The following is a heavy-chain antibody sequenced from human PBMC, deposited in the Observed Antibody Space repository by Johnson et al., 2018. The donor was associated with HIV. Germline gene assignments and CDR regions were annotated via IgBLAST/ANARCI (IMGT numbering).Heavy chain of an antibody. D-gene: IGHD3-16*01. J-gene: IGHJ3*02. CDR2: IKSKADGGTT. CDR1: GFTFSNVW. CDR3: ARPEGRMGGAFDI. V-gene: IGHV3-15*01. Sequence: EVQLVESGGGLVKPGGSLRLSCVASGFTFSNVWMNWVRQAPGKGLEWVGRIKSKADGGTTHYGAPVKGRFSISRDDSQNTLYQQMNSLKTEDTAVYYWARPEGRMGGAFDIWGQGTMVTVSS.